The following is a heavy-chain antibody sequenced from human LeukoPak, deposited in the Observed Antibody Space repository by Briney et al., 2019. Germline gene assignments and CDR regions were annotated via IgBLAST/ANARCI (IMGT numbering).Heavy chain of an antibody. Sequence: PSETLSLTCTVSGGSISSYYWSWIRQPPGKGLEWIGYIYYSGSTNYNPSLKSRVTISVDTSKNQFSLKLSSVTAADTAVYYCARGKDYHDYSYWGQGTLVTVSS. D-gene: IGHD4-17*01. V-gene: IGHV4-59*01. CDR3: ARGKDYHDYSY. CDR1: GGSISSYY. J-gene: IGHJ4*02. CDR2: IYYSGST.